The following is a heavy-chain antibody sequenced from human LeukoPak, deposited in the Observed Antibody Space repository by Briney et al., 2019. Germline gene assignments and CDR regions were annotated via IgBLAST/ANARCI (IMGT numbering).Heavy chain of an antibody. CDR1: GSSFTSYW. J-gene: IGHJ6*03. Sequence: ASLQISCKGSGSSFTSYWIGWMRQLPGKGLEWMGIIYPGDSDTRYSPSFQGQVTISADKSISTAYRQWSSLKASDTAMYYCARHTPELNYYYYYMDVWGKGTTLTVSS. CDR3: ARHTPELNYYYYYMDV. D-gene: IGHD1-14*01. V-gene: IGHV5-51*01. CDR2: IYPGDSDT.